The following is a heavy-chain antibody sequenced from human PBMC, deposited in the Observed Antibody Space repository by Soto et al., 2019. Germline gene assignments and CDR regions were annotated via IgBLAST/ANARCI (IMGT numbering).Heavy chain of an antibody. V-gene: IGHV3-48*01. CDR2: ISSSTI. Sequence: GGSLRLSCAASGFTFSSYSMNWVRQAPGKGLEWVSYISSSTIYYADSVKGRFTISRDNAKNSLYLQMNSLRAEDTAVYYCARDLNLGSFDYWGQGTLVTVSS. CDR3: ARDLNLGSFDY. CDR1: GFTFSSYS. J-gene: IGHJ4*02.